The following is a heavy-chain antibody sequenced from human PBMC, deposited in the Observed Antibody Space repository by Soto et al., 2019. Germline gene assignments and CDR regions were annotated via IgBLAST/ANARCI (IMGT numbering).Heavy chain of an antibody. Sequence: SETLSLTCTVSGGSITSSSYYWGWIRQPPGKGLECVGNIYFDGNTYYNPSLKSRVTISMDTSKNQVSLRLSSVTAADTAVYYCVRSSIAPRLFMYPFDYWGQGTLVTVS. V-gene: IGHV4-39*01. CDR3: VRSSIAPRLFMYPFDY. CDR1: GGSITSSSYY. D-gene: IGHD6-6*01. J-gene: IGHJ4*02. CDR2: IYFDGNT.